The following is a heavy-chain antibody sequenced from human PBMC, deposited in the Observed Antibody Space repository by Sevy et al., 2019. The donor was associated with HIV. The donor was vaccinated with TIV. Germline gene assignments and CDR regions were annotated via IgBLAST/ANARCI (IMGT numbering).Heavy chain of an antibody. CDR1: GYPFSSYD. CDR3: ARSYHDKLEPLDF. J-gene: IGHJ4*02. Sequence: ASVKVSCKASGYPFSSYDINWVRQAAGQGLEWMGWMNPSRDNTGYAQKFQGRVAMTRDTSISTAYMELHRLTSDDTAVYYCARSYHDKLEPLDFWGQGTQVTVSS. D-gene: IGHD3-9*01. V-gene: IGHV1-8*01. CDR2: MNPSRDNT.